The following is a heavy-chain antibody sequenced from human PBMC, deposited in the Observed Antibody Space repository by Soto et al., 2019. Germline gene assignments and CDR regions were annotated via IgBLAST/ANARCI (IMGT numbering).Heavy chain of an antibody. Sequence: TGGSLRLSCAASGFTFSSYEMNWVRRAPGKGLEWVSYISSSGSTIYYADSVKGRFTISRDNAKNSLYLQMNSLRAEDTAVYYCAREIAVAGMTPWYAFDIWGQGTMVTVSS. V-gene: IGHV3-48*03. J-gene: IGHJ3*02. CDR2: ISSSGSTI. CDR1: GFTFSSYE. D-gene: IGHD6-19*01. CDR3: AREIAVAGMTPWYAFDI.